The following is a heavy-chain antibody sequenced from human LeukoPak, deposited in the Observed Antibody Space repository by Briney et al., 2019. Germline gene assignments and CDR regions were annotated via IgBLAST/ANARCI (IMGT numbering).Heavy chain of an antibody. CDR2: IYYSGST. J-gene: IGHJ4*02. CDR3: ARLQNFAVAVTGEIDY. Sequence: GSLRLSCAASGFTFSSYGMHWVRQAPGKGLEWIANIYYSGSTYYNPSLKSRVTMSVDTSKNQFSLKLSSVTAADTAVYYCARLQNFAVAVTGEIDYWGQGTLVTVSS. CDR1: GFTFSSYG. V-gene: IGHV4-59*04. D-gene: IGHD6-19*01.